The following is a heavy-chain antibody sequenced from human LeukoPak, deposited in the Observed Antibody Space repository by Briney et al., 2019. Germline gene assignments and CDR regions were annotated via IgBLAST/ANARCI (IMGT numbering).Heavy chain of an antibody. Sequence: SETLSLTCNVAGESIRSGYYWGWIRQSPGKGLEWIGSVYQTGTAYSNPSLNSRVTLLVDTSKNQFSLRMTSVTDADTALYYCARHSQYSHMDVWGKGTTVTLSS. CDR2: VYQTGTA. D-gene: IGHD2-21*01. V-gene: IGHV4-38-2*02. CDR3: ARHSQYSHMDV. CDR1: GESIRSGYY. J-gene: IGHJ6*03.